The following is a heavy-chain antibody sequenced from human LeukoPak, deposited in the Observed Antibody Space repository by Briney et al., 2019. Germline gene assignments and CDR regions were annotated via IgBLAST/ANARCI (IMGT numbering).Heavy chain of an antibody. CDR1: GFTFSSYS. D-gene: IGHD3-10*01. CDR3: ARASGSGPCIDY. J-gene: IGHJ4*02. V-gene: IGHV3-21*01. CDR2: ISSSSSYI. Sequence: GGSLRLSCAASGFTFSSYSMNWVRQAPGKGLEWISSISSSSSYIYYADSVKGRFTISRDNAKNSLYLQMNSLRAEDTAVYYCARASGSGPCIDYWGQGTLVTVSS.